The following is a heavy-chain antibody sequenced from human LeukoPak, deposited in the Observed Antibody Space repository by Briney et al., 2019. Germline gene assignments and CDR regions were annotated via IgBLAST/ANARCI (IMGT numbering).Heavy chain of an antibody. CDR1: GGSISSHY. CDR2: INHSGST. Sequence: SETLSLTCTVSGGSISSHYWSWIRQPPGKGLEWIGEINHSGSTNYNPSLKSRVTISVDTSKNQFSLKLSSVTAADTAVYYCARGREVTIAVAFNWFDPWGQGTLVTVSS. V-gene: IGHV4-34*01. CDR3: ARGREVTIAVAFNWFDP. J-gene: IGHJ5*02. D-gene: IGHD6-19*01.